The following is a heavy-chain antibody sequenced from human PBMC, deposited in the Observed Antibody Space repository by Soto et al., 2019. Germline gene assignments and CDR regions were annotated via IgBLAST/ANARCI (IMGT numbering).Heavy chain of an antibody. CDR2: IYYSGST. CDR1: GGSSSGDYY. Sequence: QVQLQESGPGLVKPSQTLSLTCTVSGGSSSGDYYWSWIRQPPGKGLEWIGYIYYSGSTYYNPSLKSRVTISIDTSKNQFSLRMNSVTAVDTAVYYCARAPYRGTNSRGAFDIWGQGTMVTVSS. CDR3: ARAPYRGTNSRGAFDI. V-gene: IGHV4-30-4*01. J-gene: IGHJ3*02. D-gene: IGHD2-8*01.